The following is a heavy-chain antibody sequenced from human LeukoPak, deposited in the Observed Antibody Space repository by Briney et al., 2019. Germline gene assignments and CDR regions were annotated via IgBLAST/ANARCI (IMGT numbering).Heavy chain of an antibody. J-gene: IGHJ3*02. D-gene: IGHD1-14*01. CDR3: AKDGIPVDAFDI. CDR2: ISHSGTAI. CDR1: GFTFTDYY. Sequence: GGSLRLSCAASGFTFTDYYMTWIRQAPGKGLEWVAYISHSGTAISYADSVKGRFTISRDNSKNTLYLQMNSLRAEDTAVYYCAKDGIPVDAFDIWGQGTMVTVSS. V-gene: IGHV3-11*01.